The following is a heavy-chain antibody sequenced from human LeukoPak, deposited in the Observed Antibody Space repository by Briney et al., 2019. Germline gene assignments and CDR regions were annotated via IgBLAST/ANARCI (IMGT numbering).Heavy chain of an antibody. CDR3: AELGITMIGGV. CDR2: ISGSGDTT. J-gene: IGHJ6*04. Sequence: GGSLRLSCAASGFTFSSYAMSWVRQAPGKGLEWVSAISGSGDTTYYADSVKGRFTISRDNSKNTLYLQMNSLRAEDTAVYYCAELGITMIGGVWGKGTTVTISS. V-gene: IGHV3-23*01. CDR1: GFTFSSYA. D-gene: IGHD3-10*02.